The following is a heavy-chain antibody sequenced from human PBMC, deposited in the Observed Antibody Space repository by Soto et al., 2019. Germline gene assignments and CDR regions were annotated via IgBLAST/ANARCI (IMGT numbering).Heavy chain of an antibody. J-gene: IGHJ4*02. CDR3: ARVGSNYYDSSGYYEFDY. V-gene: IGHV1-69*01. CDR1: GGTFSSYA. Sequence: QVQLVQSGAEVKKPGSSVKVSCKASGGTFSSYAISWVRQAPGQGLEWMGGIIPIFGTANYAQKFQGRVTITADESTSTAYMELSSLRSEDTAVYYCARVGSNYYDSSGYYEFDYWGQGTLFTVSS. CDR2: IIPIFGTA. D-gene: IGHD3-22*01.